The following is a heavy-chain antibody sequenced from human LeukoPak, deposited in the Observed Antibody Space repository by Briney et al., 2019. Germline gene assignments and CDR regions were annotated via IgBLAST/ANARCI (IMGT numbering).Heavy chain of an antibody. Sequence: GGSLRLSCAASGFTFSSYEMNWVRQAPGKGLEWVSYISSSGSTIYYADSVKGRFTISRDNAKNSLYLQMNSLRAEDTAVYYCARVLGNPAAFDIWGQGTMVTVSS. CDR2: ISSSGSTI. D-gene: IGHD4-23*01. CDR1: GFTFSSYE. J-gene: IGHJ3*02. CDR3: ARVLGNPAAFDI. V-gene: IGHV3-48*03.